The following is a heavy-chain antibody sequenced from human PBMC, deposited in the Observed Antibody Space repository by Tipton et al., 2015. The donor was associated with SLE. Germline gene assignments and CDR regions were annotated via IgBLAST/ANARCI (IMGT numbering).Heavy chain of an antibody. D-gene: IGHD2-2*01. CDR1: GFTFSSYA. CDR2: ISYDGSNK. V-gene: IGHV3-30-3*01. CDR3: ARAVVPAATPYYYGMDV. J-gene: IGHJ6*02. Sequence: SLRLSCAASGFTFSSYAMHWVRQAPGKGLEWVAVISYDGSNKYYADSVKGRFTISRDNSKNTLYLQMNSLRAEDTAVYYCARAVVPAATPYYYGMDVWGQGTTVTVSS.